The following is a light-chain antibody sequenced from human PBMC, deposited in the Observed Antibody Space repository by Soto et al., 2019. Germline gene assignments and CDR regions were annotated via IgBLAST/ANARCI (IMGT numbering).Light chain of an antibody. Sequence: EIVMTQSPASLSVSPGGRATVACRASQSVSSNLAWYQQKPGQAPRLLIYGASTRATGIPARFSGSGSGTEFTLTISSLQSEDFAVYYCQQYNNWPWTFGQGTKVDIK. CDR1: QSVSSN. CDR3: QQYNNWPWT. CDR2: GAS. V-gene: IGKV3-15*01. J-gene: IGKJ1*01.